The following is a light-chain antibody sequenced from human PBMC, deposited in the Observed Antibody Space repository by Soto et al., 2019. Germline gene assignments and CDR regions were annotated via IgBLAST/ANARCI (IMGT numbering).Light chain of an antibody. J-gene: IGLJ1*01. CDR1: ISNLGGSDY. CDR2: EVS. CDR3: SSYTNSSPYV. Sequence: QSALTQPASVSGSPGQSITISCTGSISNLGGSDYVSWYQQHPGKAPKLMIYEVSNRPSGVSNRFSGSKSGNTASLTISGLQAEDEADYYCSSYTNSSPYVFGTGTQLTVL. V-gene: IGLV2-14*01.